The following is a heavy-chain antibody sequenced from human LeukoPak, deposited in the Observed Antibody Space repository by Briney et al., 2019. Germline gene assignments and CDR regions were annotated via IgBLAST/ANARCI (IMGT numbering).Heavy chain of an antibody. D-gene: IGHD3-9*01. CDR3: ARDRRYFDWLLSGPWFDP. CDR2: ISAYNGNT. CDR1: GYTFTSYG. J-gene: IGHJ5*02. Sequence: ASVKVSCKASGYTFTSYGISWVRQAPGQGLEWMGWISAYNGNTNYAQKLQGRVTMTTDTSTSTAYMELRSLRSDDTAVYHCARDRRYFDWLLSGPWFDPWGQGTLVTVSS. V-gene: IGHV1-18*01.